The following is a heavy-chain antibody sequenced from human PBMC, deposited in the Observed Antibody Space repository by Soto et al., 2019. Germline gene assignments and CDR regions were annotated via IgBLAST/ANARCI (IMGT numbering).Heavy chain of an antibody. Sequence: PSETLSLPCTVSGGSLSRGGYYWSWIRQHPGKGLEWIGYIYYSGSTYYNPSLKSRVTISVDTSKNQFSLKLSSVTAADTAVYYCARATGKKIYSSGYYPQYYFDYWGRGTLVTVSS. CDR2: IYYSGST. CDR3: ARATGKKIYSSGYYPQYYFDY. CDR1: GGSLSRGGYY. D-gene: IGHD3-22*01. J-gene: IGHJ4*02. V-gene: IGHV4-31*03.